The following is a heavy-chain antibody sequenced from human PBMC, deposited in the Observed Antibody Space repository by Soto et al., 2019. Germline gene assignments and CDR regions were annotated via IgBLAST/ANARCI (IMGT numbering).Heavy chain of an antibody. CDR3: ASGIQLWLRRINNGYSG. CDR1: GGTFSTYA. CDR2: IIPMFGTA. V-gene: IGHV1-69*12. D-gene: IGHD5-18*01. J-gene: IGHJ4*02. Sequence: QVQLVQSGAEVKKPESSVKVSCKAPGGTFSTYAISWVRQAPGQGLEWMGGIIPMFGTANYAQRFQDRVTITADESPNTVYMELSSRRSEDTAVYFCASGIQLWLRRINNGYSGWGQGTLVTVSS.